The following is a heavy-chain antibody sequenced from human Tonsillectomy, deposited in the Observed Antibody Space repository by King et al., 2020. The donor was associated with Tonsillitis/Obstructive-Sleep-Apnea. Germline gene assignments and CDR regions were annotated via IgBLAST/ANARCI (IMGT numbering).Heavy chain of an antibody. J-gene: IGHJ6*03. V-gene: IGHV3-43*01. Sequence: VQLVESGGVVVQPGGCLRLSCAASGFTFDDYTMHWVRQAPGKGLEWVSLISWDGGTTYYADPVEGRFTISRDNSKNSLYLQMHSLRTEDTALYYCAKDKERGATSRYCYCDIDVWGKGTTVTVSS. D-gene: IGHD1-1*01. CDR2: ISWDGGTT. CDR3: AKDKERGATSRYCYCDIDV. CDR1: GFTFDDYT.